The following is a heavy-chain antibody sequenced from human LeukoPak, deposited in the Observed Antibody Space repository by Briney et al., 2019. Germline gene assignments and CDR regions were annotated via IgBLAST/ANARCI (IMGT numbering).Heavy chain of an antibody. V-gene: IGHV3-30*14. CDR3: ASEAPMTVADTTFYPLGY. CDR2: ISYDTTNQ. Sequence: GGSLRLSCAASGITFNSLGSHWVRQAPGKGLEWAAFISYDTTNQYCADSVKGRFTISRDDSRNTLYLQMNSLRPEDTAVYYCASEAPMTVADTTFYPLGYWGQGTLVTVSS. D-gene: IGHD2/OR15-2a*01. J-gene: IGHJ4*02. CDR1: GITFNSLG.